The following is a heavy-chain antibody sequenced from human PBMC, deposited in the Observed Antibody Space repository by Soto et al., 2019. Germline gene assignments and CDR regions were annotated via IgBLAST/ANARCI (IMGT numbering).Heavy chain of an antibody. D-gene: IGHD6-13*01. CDR1: GYSFTSYC. V-gene: IGHV5-10-1*01. CDR2: IDPSDSYT. Sequence: PGESLKISCKGSGYSFTSYCISWVLQMPGKGLEWMGRIDPSDSYTNYSPSFQGHVTISADKSISTAYLQWSSLKASDTAMYYCARQTAAAGDAFDIWGQGTMVTVSS. CDR3: ARQTAAAGDAFDI. J-gene: IGHJ3*02.